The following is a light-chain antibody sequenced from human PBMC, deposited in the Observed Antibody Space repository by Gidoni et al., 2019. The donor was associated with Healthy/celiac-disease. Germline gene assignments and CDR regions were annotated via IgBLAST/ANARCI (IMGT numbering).Light chain of an antibody. V-gene: IGLV2-14*01. Sequence: QSALTQPASVSGSPGQSIPISCTGTSSDVGGYNYVSWYQQHPGKAPKLMIYEVSNRPSGVSNRFSGSKSGNTASLTISGLQAEDEADYYCSSCTSSSTGVFGGGTKLTVL. CDR3: SSCTSSSTGV. J-gene: IGLJ2*01. CDR1: SSDVGGYNY. CDR2: EVS.